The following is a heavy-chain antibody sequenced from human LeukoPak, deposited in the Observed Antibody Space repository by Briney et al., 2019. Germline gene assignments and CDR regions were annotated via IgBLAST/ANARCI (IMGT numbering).Heavy chain of an antibody. CDR1: GFILSNYY. J-gene: IGHJ4*02. D-gene: IGHD3-9*01. V-gene: IGHV3-11*01. Sequence: GGSLRLSCAGSGFILSNYYMSWIRQAPGKGLEWISYISQDSRNVYYADSVKGRFTISRDNSKNTLYLQMNSLRAEDTAVYYCAKDVSDWSQGYFDSWGQGTLVTVSS. CDR2: ISQDSRNV. CDR3: AKDVSDWSQGYFDS.